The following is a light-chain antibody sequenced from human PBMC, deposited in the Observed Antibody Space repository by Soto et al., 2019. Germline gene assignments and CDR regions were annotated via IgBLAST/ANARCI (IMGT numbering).Light chain of an antibody. V-gene: IGKV3-11*01. CDR2: DAS. CDR3: QQRSNWPPTT. J-gene: IGKJ1*01. Sequence: EIVLTQSPATLSLSPGERATLSCRASQSVSSYLAWYQQKPGQAPRLLIYDASNRATGIPARFSGSGSGTDVTLTIISLEPEDFAVYYCQQRSNWPPTTFGQGTKVEIK. CDR1: QSVSSY.